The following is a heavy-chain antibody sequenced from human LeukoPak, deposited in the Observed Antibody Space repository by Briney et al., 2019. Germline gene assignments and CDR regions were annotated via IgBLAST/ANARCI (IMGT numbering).Heavy chain of an antibody. D-gene: IGHD1-26*01. V-gene: IGHV3-11*04. J-gene: IGHJ6*03. CDR2: ISSSGYSI. CDR1: GFTFSDSY. CDR3: AREGVGATSYYYYYYMDV. Sequence: GGSLRLSCAASGFTFSDSYMSWIRQAPGKGLEWLSYISSSGYSIFYSDSVKGRFTISRDNAKNSLYLQMNSLRAEDTAVYYCAREGVGATSYYYYYYMDVWGKGTTVTVSS.